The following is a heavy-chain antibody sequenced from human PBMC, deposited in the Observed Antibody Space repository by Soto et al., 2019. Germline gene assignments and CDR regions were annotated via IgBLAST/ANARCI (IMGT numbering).Heavy chain of an antibody. J-gene: IGHJ5*02. Sequence: PGGCLALSGAASGFTFNMHAMTWACHTPRKGLQWVSTVSAGGTSTYYADSVKGRFTISRDNSKNKLYLQMNSLSPEDTAVYYCAKDRSRYSSGWHNGFDPWGQGTLLTVPS. CDR1: GFTFNMHA. CDR3: AKDRSRYSSGWHNGFDP. D-gene: IGHD6-19*01. CDR2: VSAGGTST. V-gene: IGHV3-23*01.